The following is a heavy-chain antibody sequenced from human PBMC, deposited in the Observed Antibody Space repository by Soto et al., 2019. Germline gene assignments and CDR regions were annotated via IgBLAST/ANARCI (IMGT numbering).Heavy chain of an antibody. D-gene: IGHD6-19*01. CDR1: VYSFTSYW. CDR2: IDPSDSYT. Sequence: GESLKISCKDSVYSFTSYWISWLRQMPVKGLEWMGRIDPSDSYTNYSPSFQGHVTISADKSISTAYLQWSSLKASDTAMYYCARQTAVAGYYYYGMDVWGQGTTVTVSS. CDR3: ARQTAVAGYYYYGMDV. V-gene: IGHV5-10-1*01. J-gene: IGHJ6*02.